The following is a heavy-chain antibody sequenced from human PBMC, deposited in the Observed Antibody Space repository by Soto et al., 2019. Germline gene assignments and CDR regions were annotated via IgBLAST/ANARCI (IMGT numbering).Heavy chain of an antibody. J-gene: IGHJ4*02. Sequence: SETLSLTCTVSGGSISSYFWSWIRQPPGKGLEWIGYIYYSGKTNYNPSLKSRVTISVDTSKNQFSLKLYSVTAADTAVYYCARDSLYSGNDPYFDYWGQGTLVTVSS. CDR1: GGSISSYF. D-gene: IGHD5-12*01. CDR3: ARDSLYSGNDPYFDY. V-gene: IGHV4-59*01. CDR2: IYYSGKT.